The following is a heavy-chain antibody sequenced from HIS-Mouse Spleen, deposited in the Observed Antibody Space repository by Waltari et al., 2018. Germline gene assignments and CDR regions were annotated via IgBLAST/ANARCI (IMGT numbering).Heavy chain of an antibody. V-gene: IGHV4-39*07. CDR3: AEANPDYYFDY. J-gene: IGHJ4*02. CDR1: GGSISSSSYY. Sequence: QLQLQESGPGLVKPSETLSLTCTVSGGSISSSSYYWGWIRQPPGKGLEWIGSIYYSASTYYNPSIKRRVTISVDTSKNQFSLKLSSGTAADTAVYYCAEANPDYYFDYWGQGTLVTVSS. CDR2: IYYSAST.